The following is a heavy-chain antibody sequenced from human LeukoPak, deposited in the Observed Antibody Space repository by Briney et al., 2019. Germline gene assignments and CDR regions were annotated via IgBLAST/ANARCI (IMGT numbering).Heavy chain of an antibody. CDR1: GYTFTGYH. Sequence: ASVKVSCKASGYTFTGYHIHWVRQAPGQGLEWMGRFNPYSGDKNFAQKFQGRVTITRDTSTTTAYMVLSSQPPHEPPCFSFPXXXXXXTXXXXXGXWGQGTQVTXX. CDR2: FNPYSGDK. D-gene: IGHD2/OR15-2a*01. V-gene: IGHV1-2*06. CDR3: PXXXXXXTXXXXXGX. J-gene: IGHJ4*02.